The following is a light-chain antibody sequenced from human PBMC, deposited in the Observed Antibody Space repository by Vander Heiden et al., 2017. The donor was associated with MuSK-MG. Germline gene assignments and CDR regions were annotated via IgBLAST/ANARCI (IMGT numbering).Light chain of an antibody. V-gene: IGKV3-20*01. Sequence: EIVLTQSPGTLSLSPGERATLSCRASQSVSYSYLAWYQQKPGQAPRLLIYGASSRATGIPDRFSGSGSGTDFTLTISRLEPEDFAVYYCQHEDSSPITFGQGTQMDIK. CDR3: QHEDSSPIT. CDR2: GAS. CDR1: QSVSYSY. J-gene: IGKJ5*01.